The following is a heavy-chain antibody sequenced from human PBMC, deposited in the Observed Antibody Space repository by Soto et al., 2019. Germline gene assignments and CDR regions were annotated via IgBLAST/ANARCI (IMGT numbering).Heavy chain of an antibody. V-gene: IGHV3-23*01. Sequence: EVQLLESGGDSVQPGGSVRLSCAGSGFTFINYAMNWVRQAPGKGLEWVSTISGGGDATFFADSVRGRFTFSRDNSENTVTLQVNSLGVDDTAVYDCARKVVWSTSGPDYWYFDLWGRGILVTVSS. CDR2: ISGGGDAT. J-gene: IGHJ2*01. D-gene: IGHD6-19*01. CDR3: ARKVVWSTSGPDYWYFDL. CDR1: GFTFINYA.